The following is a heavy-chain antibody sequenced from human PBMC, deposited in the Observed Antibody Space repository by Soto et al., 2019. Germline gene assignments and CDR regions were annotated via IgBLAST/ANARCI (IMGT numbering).Heavy chain of an antibody. J-gene: IGHJ3*01. D-gene: IGHD3-9*01. CDR2: ISGSTIYT. CDR1: GFTFSDYY. Sequence: VQLVESGGGLVKPGGSLRLTCAASGFTFSDYYMSWIRQAPGKGLEWISYISGSTIYTDYADSVKGRFTISRDNSNNSLYLQVNGLRAGDTAVYYCATSYFDILTGWDAFDLWGQGTMVTVSS. V-gene: IGHV3-11*05. CDR3: ATSYFDILTGWDAFDL.